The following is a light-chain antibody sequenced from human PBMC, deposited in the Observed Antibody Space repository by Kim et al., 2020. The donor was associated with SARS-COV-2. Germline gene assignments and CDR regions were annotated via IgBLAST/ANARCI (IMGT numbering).Light chain of an antibody. V-gene: IGLV2-23*02. CDR3: CSYADYSTMI. J-gene: IGLJ2*01. CDR2: EVT. CDR1: SSDVGNYDL. Sequence: QSLLTQPASVSGSPGQSITISCTGTSSDVGNYDLVSWYQHHPGKVPKLIISEVTKRPSGLSDRFSGSKSGNTASLTISGLQTEDEGDYYCCSYADYSTMIFGGGTQLTVL.